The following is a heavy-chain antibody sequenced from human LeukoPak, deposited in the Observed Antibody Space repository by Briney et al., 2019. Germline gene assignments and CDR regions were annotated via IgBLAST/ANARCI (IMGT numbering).Heavy chain of an antibody. CDR3: ARRKYYYDSSGYYQRIDAFDI. CDR1: GFTFSSYW. J-gene: IGHJ3*02. D-gene: IGHD3-22*01. V-gene: IGHV3-7*01. CDR2: IKQDGSEK. Sequence: PGGSLRLSCAASGFTFSSYWMSWVRQAPGKGLEWVANIKQDGSEKYHVDSVKGRFTISRDNAKNSLYLQMNSLRAEDTAVYYCARRKYYYDSSGYYQRIDAFDIWGQGTMVTVSS.